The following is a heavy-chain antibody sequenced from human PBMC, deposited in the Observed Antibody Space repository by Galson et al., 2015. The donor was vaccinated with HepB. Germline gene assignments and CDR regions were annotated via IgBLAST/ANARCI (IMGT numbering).Heavy chain of an antibody. CDR3: ARSMQQLVQRELDY. J-gene: IGHJ4*02. Sequence: SLRLSCAASGFTFSSYAMHWVRQAPGKGLEWVAVISYDGSNKYYADSVKGRFTISRDNSKNALYLQMNSLRAEDTAVYYCARSMQQLVQRELDYWGQGTLVTVSS. D-gene: IGHD6-13*01. CDR2: ISYDGSNK. V-gene: IGHV3-30-3*01. CDR1: GFTFSSYA.